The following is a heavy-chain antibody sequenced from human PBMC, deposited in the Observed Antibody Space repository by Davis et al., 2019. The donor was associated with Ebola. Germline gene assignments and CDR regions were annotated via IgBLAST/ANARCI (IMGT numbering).Heavy chain of an antibody. D-gene: IGHD6-19*01. Sequence: SVKVSCKASGYTFTTYTFTWVRQAPGQGLEWMGWITPFNGNTNYAQKFQDRVTITRDRSMSTAYMELSSLRSEDTAMYYCAGSIAVAGHYYYYGMDVWGQGTTVTVSS. CDR2: ITPFNGNT. J-gene: IGHJ6*02. CDR1: GYTFTTYT. V-gene: IGHV1-45*02. CDR3: AGSIAVAGHYYYYGMDV.